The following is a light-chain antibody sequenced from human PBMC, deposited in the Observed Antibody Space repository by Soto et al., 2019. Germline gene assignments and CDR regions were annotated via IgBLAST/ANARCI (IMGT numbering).Light chain of an antibody. V-gene: IGLV4-60*03. CDR3: ETWDSNTVV. CDR1: SGHRTYI. J-gene: IGLJ2*01. Sequence: QPVLTQSSSASASLGSSVRLTCTLSSGHRTYIIAWHQQQPGKAPRFLMRLESDGTYNQGSGVPDRFSGSSSGADRYLTISNLQSEDEADYYCETWDSNTVVFGGGTQLTVL. CDR2: LESDGTY.